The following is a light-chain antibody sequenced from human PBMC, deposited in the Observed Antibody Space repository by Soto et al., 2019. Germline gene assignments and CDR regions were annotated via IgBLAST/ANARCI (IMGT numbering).Light chain of an antibody. J-gene: IGLJ1*01. CDR2: EVF. CDR3: SSYTDSSTYV. CDR1: SSDVGAYNS. Sequence: QSVLTRPASVSGSLGQSITSSCTGTSSDVGAYNSVSWYQQHPGKAPKLIIFEVFNRPSGASTRFSGSKSGNTASLTISGLQADDEADYYCSSYTDSSTYVFGTGTKVTVL. V-gene: IGLV2-14*01.